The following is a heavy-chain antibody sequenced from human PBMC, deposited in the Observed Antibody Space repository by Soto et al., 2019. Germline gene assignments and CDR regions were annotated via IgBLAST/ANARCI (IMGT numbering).Heavy chain of an antibody. D-gene: IGHD6-13*01. CDR1: GGSISGSY. CDR3: ARSVAAPGAHIDY. V-gene: IGHV4-59*01. Sequence: SETLSLTCSVSGGSISGSYWSWIRQSPGKALERLGYVYYTGSTNYSPSLGSRVSISVDTSKNEFSLRLSSVTAADTAVYFCARSVAAPGAHIDYWGQGTQVTVSS. CDR2: VYYTGST. J-gene: IGHJ4*02.